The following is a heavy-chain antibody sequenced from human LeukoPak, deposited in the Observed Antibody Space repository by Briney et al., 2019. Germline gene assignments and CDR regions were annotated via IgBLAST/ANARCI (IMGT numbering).Heavy chain of an antibody. Sequence: PGGSLRLSCAASVFTVSGNYMSWVRRAPGKGLEWVSIIYSGGATYYADSVKGRFTISRDNSNNTLYLQMNSLRAEDTAVYYCARDLYSSGWFDYWGQGTLVTVSS. CDR1: VFTVSGNY. CDR2: IYSGGAT. V-gene: IGHV3-53*01. CDR3: ARDLYSSGWFDY. J-gene: IGHJ4*02. D-gene: IGHD6-19*01.